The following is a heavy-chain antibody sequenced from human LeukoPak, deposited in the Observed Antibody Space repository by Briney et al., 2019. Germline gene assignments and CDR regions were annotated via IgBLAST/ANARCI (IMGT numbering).Heavy chain of an antibody. J-gene: IGHJ6*03. V-gene: IGHV3-73*01. CDR2: IRSKANSYAT. D-gene: IGHD3-3*01. Sequence: GGSLRLSCAASGFTFSGSAMHWVSQASGKGLEWVGRIRSKANSYATAYAASVKGRFTISRDDSKNTAYLQMNSLKTEDTAVYYCTRDPLGYDFWSGFGDYYYYMDVWGKGTTVTVSS. CDR1: GFTFSGSA. CDR3: TRDPLGYDFWSGFGDYYYYMDV.